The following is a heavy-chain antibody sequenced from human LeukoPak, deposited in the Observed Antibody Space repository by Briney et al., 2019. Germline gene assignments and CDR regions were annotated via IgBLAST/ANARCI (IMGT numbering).Heavy chain of an antibody. J-gene: IGHJ3*02. D-gene: IGHD3-22*01. V-gene: IGHV3-30*18. Sequence: PGRSLRLSCAASGFTIRSYGMHWVRQAPGKGLEWVAVISYDGSNKYYADSVKGRFTISRDNSKNTLYLQMNSLRAEDTAVYYCAKDIPYYYDSSGYYSGAFDIRGQGTMVTVSS. CDR2: ISYDGSNK. CDR1: GFTIRSYG. CDR3: AKDIPYYYDSSGYYSGAFDI.